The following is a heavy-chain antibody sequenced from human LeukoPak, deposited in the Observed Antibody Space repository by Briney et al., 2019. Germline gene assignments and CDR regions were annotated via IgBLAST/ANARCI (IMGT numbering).Heavy chain of an antibody. CDR3: ARGVVITQYYYYYYYMDV. CDR2: IYYTGSS. V-gene: IGHV4-39*07. D-gene: IGHD3-22*01. J-gene: IGHJ6*03. CDR1: GGSIRSSDDY. Sequence: SETLSLTCSVSGGSIRSSDDYWGFVRQTPGKGLEWMGSIYYTGSSHYNPSLKSRATISVDTSKNQFSLKLSSVTAADTAVYYCARGVVITQYYYYYYYMDVWGKGTTVTVSS.